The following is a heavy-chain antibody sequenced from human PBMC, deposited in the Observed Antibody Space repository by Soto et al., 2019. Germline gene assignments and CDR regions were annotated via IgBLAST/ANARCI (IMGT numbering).Heavy chain of an antibody. CDR2: INPGNGNT. CDR3: ARVYSGSYFYYYYGMDV. J-gene: IGHJ6*02. V-gene: IGHV1-3*01. D-gene: IGHD1-26*01. CDR1: GYTFTSYG. Sequence: ASVKVSCKASGYTFTSYGMNWVRQAPGRGLEWMGWINPGNGNTKYSQKFQGRVIIERDTSASTAYMELRSLRSDDTAVYYCARVYSGSYFYYYYGMDVWGQGTTVTVSS.